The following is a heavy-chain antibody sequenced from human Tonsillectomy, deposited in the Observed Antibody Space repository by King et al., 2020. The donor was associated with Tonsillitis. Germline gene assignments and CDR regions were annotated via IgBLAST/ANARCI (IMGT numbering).Heavy chain of an antibody. Sequence: VQLQESGPGLVKPSETLSLTCTVSGGSISSYYWSWIRQPPGKGLEWIXXXXXXGXXXYXPPLKRRVTISVDTSKNQFSLKLSSVTAADTAVYYCAGHGYDFWSGYQFDYWGQGTLVTVSS. V-gene: IGHV4-59*08. CDR2: XXXXGXX. CDR1: GGSISSYY. J-gene: IGHJ4*02. CDR3: AGHGYDFWSGYQFDY. D-gene: IGHD3-3*01.